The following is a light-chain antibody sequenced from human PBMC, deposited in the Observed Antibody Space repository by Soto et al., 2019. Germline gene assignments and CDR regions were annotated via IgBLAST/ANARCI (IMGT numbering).Light chain of an antibody. J-gene: IGLJ2*01. CDR3: SSYTRSSTLV. Sequence: QSALTQAASVSGSTGQSITISCTGTSSDVGAYNYVSWYQQHPGKAPKLMIYDVSKRPSGVSNRFSGSKSGNTASLTISGLQAEDEADYYCSSYTRSSTLVFGGGTKVTVL. CDR2: DVS. CDR1: SSDVGAYNY. V-gene: IGLV2-14*03.